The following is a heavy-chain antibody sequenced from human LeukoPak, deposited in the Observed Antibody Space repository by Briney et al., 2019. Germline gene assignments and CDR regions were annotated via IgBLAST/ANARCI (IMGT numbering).Heavy chain of an antibody. J-gene: IGHJ4*02. V-gene: IGHV4-59*01. D-gene: IGHD6-13*01. CDR3: ARVARWADLFDY. CDR2: IHYSGGT. Sequence: SETLSLTCTVSGNSISNYYWNWIRQPPGKALEWIGYIHYSGGTNYNPSLKSRITISVDTSKNQVSLQLTSVTAADTAVYYCARVARWADLFDYWGQGTLVTVSA. CDR1: GNSISNYY.